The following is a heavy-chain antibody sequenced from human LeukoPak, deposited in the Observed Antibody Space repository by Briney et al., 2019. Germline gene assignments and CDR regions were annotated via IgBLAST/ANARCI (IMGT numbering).Heavy chain of an antibody. CDR2: IYHSGST. CDR1: GGSVTSTPYY. CDR3: ARRSGYDFIGEYYFDY. D-gene: IGHD5-12*01. J-gene: IGHJ4*02. Sequence: SETLSLTCTVSGGSVTSTPYYWGWIRQPPEKGLEWIGSIYHSGSTYYNPSLKSRVTISVDTSKNQFSLKLSSVTAADTAVYYCARRSGYDFIGEYYFDYWGQGTLVTVSS. V-gene: IGHV4-39*07.